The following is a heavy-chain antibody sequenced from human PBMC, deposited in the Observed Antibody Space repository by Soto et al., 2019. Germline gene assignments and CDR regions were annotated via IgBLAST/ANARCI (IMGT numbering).Heavy chain of an antibody. J-gene: IGHJ4*02. CDR1: GGSFSGYY. CDR3: ARGKGDY. Sequence: QVQLQQWGAGLLKPSETLSLTCAVYGGSFSGYYWSWIRQPPGKGLEWIGEINHNGSTKYNPSLKSRITISVDTSKNQFSLKLSSVTAVYSAVYYCARGKGDYWGQGTLVTVSS. V-gene: IGHV4-34*01. CDR2: INHNGST.